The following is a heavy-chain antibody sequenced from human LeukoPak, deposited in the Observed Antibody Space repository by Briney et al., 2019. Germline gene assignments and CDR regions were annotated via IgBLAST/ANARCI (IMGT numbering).Heavy chain of an antibody. CDR1: GYTFTGYY. CDR3: ARGANYYDSSGPPGY. CDR2: INPNSGVT. J-gene: IGHJ4*02. Sequence: ASVKVSCKASGYTFTGYYMHWVRQAPGQGLEWMGWINPNSGVTEYAHKFQGRVTMTRDTSISTAYMDLSGPRSDDTAVYYCARGANYYDSSGPPGYWGQGALATVSS. D-gene: IGHD3-22*01. V-gene: IGHV1-2*02.